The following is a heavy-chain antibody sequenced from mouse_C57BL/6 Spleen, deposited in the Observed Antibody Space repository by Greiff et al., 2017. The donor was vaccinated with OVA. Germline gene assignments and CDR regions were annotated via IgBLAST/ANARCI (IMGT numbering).Heavy chain of an antibody. CDR1: GYSFTGYY. D-gene: IGHD1-1*01. CDR3: ARRYYGSSYHFDY. V-gene: IGHV1-42*01. Sequence: VQLQQSGPELVKPGASVKISCKASGYSFTGYYMNWVKQSPEKSLEWIGEINPSTGGTTYNQKFKAKATLTVDKSSSTAYMQLKSLTSEDSAVYYCARRYYGSSYHFDYWGQGTTLTVSS. CDR2: INPSTGGT. J-gene: IGHJ2*01.